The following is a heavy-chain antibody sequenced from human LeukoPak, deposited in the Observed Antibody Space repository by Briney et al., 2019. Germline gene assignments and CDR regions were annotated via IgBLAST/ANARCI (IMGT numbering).Heavy chain of an antibody. V-gene: IGHV3-23*01. CDR1: GFTFSIYA. CDR3: AGTDGSGSKNYFDY. CDR2: ISGSGGST. J-gene: IGHJ4*02. D-gene: IGHD3-10*01. Sequence: GGSLRLSCAASGFTFSIYAMSWVRQAPGKGLEWVSAISGSGGSTYYADSVKGRFTISRDNSKNTLYLQMKSLRAEDTDVYSCAGTDGSGSKNYFDYWGQGTLVTVSS.